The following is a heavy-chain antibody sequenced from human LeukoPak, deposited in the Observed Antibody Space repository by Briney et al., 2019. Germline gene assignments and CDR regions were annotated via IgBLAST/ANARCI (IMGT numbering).Heavy chain of an antibody. CDR3: ARDNPSPPHPGGSGSSYFDY. V-gene: IGHV3-30-3*01. Sequence: GGSLRLSCAASGFTFSSYAMHWVRQAPGKGLEWVAVISYDGSNKYYADSVKGRFTISRDNSKNTLYLQMNSLRAEDTAVYYCARDNPSPPHPGGSGSSYFDYWGQGTLVTVSS. CDR2: ISYDGSNK. CDR1: GFTFSSYA. J-gene: IGHJ4*02. D-gene: IGHD3-10*01.